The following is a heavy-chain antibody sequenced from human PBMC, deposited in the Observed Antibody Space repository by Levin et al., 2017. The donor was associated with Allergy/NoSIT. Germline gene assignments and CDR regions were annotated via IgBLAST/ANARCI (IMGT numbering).Heavy chain of an antibody. V-gene: IGHV3-48*02. J-gene: IGHJ4*02. D-gene: IGHD3-10*01. CDR2: IKRTGDLI. CDR3: AREDGGHYYGSGAFYV. Sequence: ASVKVSCAASGFSFSIHSMNWVRQAPGKGLEWVSYIKRTGDLIYYAESVKGRFTISRDDDKNSVYLQMNSLRDEDTAVYYCAREDGGHYYGSGAFYVWGQGTLVTVSS. CDR1: GFSFSIHS.